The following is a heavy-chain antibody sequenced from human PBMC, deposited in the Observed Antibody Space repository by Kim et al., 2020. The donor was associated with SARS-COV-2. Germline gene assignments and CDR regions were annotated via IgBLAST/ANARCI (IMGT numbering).Heavy chain of an antibody. J-gene: IGHJ4*02. V-gene: IGHV3-30*02. CDR2: GSTK. Sequence: GSTKNYADSVKGRFTISRDNSKNTLYLQMNSLRAEDTGVYYCAKSRGFDYWGQGTLVTVSS. CDR3: AKSRGFDY.